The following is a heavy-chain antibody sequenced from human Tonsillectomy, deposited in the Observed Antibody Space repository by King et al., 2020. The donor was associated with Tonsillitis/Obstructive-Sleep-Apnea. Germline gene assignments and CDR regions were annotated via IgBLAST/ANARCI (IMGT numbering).Heavy chain of an antibody. D-gene: IGHD1-26*01. CDR3: TRGWSSFPPTAFDI. CDR1: GFTFGDYA. CDR2: IRSKAYVGTT. Sequence: VQLVQTGGGLVQPGRSLRLSCTASGFTFGDYAMSWVRQAPGKGLEWVGCIRSKAYVGTTKYTASVKGRFTISRDESKSIAYMQMHSLKTEATALYYCTRGWSSFPPTAFDIWGQGTMVTVSS. J-gene: IGHJ3*02. V-gene: IGHV3-49*04.